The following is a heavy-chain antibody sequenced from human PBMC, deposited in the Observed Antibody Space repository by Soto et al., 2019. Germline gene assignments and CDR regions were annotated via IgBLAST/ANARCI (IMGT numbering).Heavy chain of an antibody. Sequence: PSETLSLTCTVSGGSISSYYWSWIRQPPGKGLEWIGYIYYSGSTNYNPSLKSRVTMSVDTSKNQFSLKLSSVTAADTAVYYCARTPPRGGYYYYGMDVWGQGTTVTVSS. D-gene: IGHD3-16*01. CDR3: ARTPPRGGYYYYGMDV. CDR1: GGSISSYY. J-gene: IGHJ6*02. CDR2: IYYSGST. V-gene: IGHV4-59*12.